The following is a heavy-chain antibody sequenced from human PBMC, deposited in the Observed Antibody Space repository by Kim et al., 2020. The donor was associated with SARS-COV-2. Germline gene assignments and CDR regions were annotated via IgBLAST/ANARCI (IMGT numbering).Heavy chain of an antibody. D-gene: IGHD2-2*01. V-gene: IGHV5-51*01. CDR1: GYSFTSYW. Sequence: GESLKISCKGSGYSFTSYWIGWVRQMPGKGLEWMVIIYPGDSDTIYSPSFQGQVTISADKSLSPASLPCSILKASDPAMYYFSLRPGHFQLANSDWFDPWGQGTLVTVSS. CDR3: SLRPGHFQLANSDWFDP. J-gene: IGHJ5*02. CDR2: IYPGDSDT.